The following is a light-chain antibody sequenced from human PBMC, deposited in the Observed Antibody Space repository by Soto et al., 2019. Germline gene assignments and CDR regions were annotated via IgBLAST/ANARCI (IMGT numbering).Light chain of an antibody. CDR3: QQYGTSPLT. J-gene: IGKJ3*01. V-gene: IGKV3-20*01. Sequence: EIVLTQSPGTLSLSPGERATLSCRASQSVGSTYLAWYQQKPGQAPKLLIYDVSSRATGIPDRFSGSGSGTDFTLTISRLEPEDFAVYYCQQYGTSPLTFGPGTKVDL. CDR2: DVS. CDR1: QSVGSTY.